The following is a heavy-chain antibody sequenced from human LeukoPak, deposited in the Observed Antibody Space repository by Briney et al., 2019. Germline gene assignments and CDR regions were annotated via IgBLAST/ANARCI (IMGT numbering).Heavy chain of an antibody. Sequence: GASVKVSCKASGYSFTSYDFNWVRQAPGQGLEWIGWMNPNIGNTGYAQKFQGRVTMTRDISISTAYMELSSLRPEDTAVYYCARRGTTPFGYWGQGTLVTVSS. V-gene: IGHV1-8*01. J-gene: IGHJ4*02. CDR2: MNPNIGNT. CDR3: ARRGTTPFGY. CDR1: GYSFTSYD. D-gene: IGHD1-1*01.